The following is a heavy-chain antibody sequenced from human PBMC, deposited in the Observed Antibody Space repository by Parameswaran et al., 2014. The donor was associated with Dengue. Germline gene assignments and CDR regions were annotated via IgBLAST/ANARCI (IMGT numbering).Heavy chain of an antibody. D-gene: IGHD4-23*01. CDR3: ARDLHYGGIYYYYYGMDV. CDR2: IWHDGSNK. Sequence: SLKISCAASGFTFSSYGMHWVRQAPGKGLEWVAVIWHDGSNKYYADSVKGRFTISRDNSKNTLYLQMNSLRAEDTAVYYCARDLHYGGIYYYYYGMDVWGQGTTVTVSS. V-gene: IGHV3-33*01. J-gene: IGHJ6*02. CDR1: GFTFSSYG.